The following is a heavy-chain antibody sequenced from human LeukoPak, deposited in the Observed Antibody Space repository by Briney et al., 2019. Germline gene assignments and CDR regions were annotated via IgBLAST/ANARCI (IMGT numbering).Heavy chain of an antibody. CDR2: ISYDGSNK. CDR1: GFTFSSYA. D-gene: IGHD4-17*01. J-gene: IGHJ2*01. V-gene: IGHV3-30-3*01. CDR3: ARGHGVSMGLAWYFDL. Sequence: GGSLRLSCAASGFTFSSYAMHWVRQAPGKGLEWVAVISYDGSNKYYADSVKGRFTISRDNSKNMLYLQMNSLRAEDTAVYYCARGHGVSMGLAWYFDLWGRGTLVTVSS.